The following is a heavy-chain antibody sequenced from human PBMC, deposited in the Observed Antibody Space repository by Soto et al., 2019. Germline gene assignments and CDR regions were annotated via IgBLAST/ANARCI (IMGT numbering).Heavy chain of an antibody. D-gene: IGHD3-22*01. CDR3: AREGLLLLPDY. J-gene: IGHJ4*02. CDR2: VSPYSGKT. CDR1: GYTFTNND. Sequence: ASVKVSCKASGYTFTNNDVCWVRQTPGQGLEWMGWVSPYSGKTNYARKFQGRVTMTTDTSTSTAYMEVRSLTSDDTAVYYCAREGLLLLPDYWGQGTLVTVSS. V-gene: IGHV1-18*01.